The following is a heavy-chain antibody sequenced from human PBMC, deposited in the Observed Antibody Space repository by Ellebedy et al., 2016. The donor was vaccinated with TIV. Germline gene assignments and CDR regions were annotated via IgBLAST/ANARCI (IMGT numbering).Heavy chain of an antibody. CDR3: ARGVDTSDHRYYYFDY. V-gene: IGHV3-21*01. CDR1: GFTFSSYG. CDR2: IRDTSFI. J-gene: IGHJ4*02. D-gene: IGHD1-26*01. Sequence: PGGSLRLSCAASGFTFSSYGMNWIRQAPGKGLEWVSSIRDTSFIYYADSVKGRFTISRDNAKNSLFLQMNSLRAEDTAVYYCARGVDTSDHRYYYFDYWGQGALVTVSS.